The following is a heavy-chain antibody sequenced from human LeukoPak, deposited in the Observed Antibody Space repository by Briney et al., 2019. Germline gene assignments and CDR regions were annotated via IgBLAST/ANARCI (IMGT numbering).Heavy chain of an antibody. D-gene: IGHD6-19*01. Sequence: GASVKVSCKASGYTFTTSGISRVRQAPGQGLEWMGWISTYNGYANYAQKLQGRVTMTTETSTSTAYMELRSLRSDDTAVYYCARNSSDWYGYMDVWGKGTTVTVS. CDR3: ARNSSDWYGYMDV. CDR2: ISTYNGYA. CDR1: GYTFTTSG. V-gene: IGHV1-18*01. J-gene: IGHJ6*04.